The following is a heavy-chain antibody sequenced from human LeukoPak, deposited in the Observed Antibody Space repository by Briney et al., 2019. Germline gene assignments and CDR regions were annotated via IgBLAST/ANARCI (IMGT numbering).Heavy chain of an antibody. V-gene: IGHV4-61*02. CDR1: GDSISSGVYY. CDR2: IYTSGST. CDR3: ARGRYYDSSGYYYH. Sequence: SETLSLTCTVSGDSISSGVYYWSWIRQPAGKGLEWIGRIYTSGSTNYNPSLKSRVTISVDTSKNQFSLKLSSVTAADTAVYHCARGRYYDSSGYYYHWGQGTLVTVSS. D-gene: IGHD3-22*01. J-gene: IGHJ4*02.